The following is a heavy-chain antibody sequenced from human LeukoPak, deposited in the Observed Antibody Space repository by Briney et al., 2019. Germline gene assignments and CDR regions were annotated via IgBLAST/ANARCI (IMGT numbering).Heavy chain of an antibody. Sequence: GGSLSLSCTASGFTFCSYNMNWVRQAPGKGLEWVSYISSSSSTIYYADSVKGRFTISRDNAKNSLYVQMNSLRDEDTAVYYCAREHSSSSGSVSDFWGQGTLVTVSS. D-gene: IGHD6-6*01. CDR3: AREHSSSSGSVSDF. J-gene: IGHJ4*02. CDR2: ISSSSSTI. V-gene: IGHV3-48*02. CDR1: GFTFCSYN.